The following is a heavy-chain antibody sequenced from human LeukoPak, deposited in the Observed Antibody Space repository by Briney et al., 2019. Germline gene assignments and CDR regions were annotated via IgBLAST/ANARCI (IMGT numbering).Heavy chain of an antibody. D-gene: IGHD3-9*01. J-gene: IGHJ3*02. CDR3: ARFDFPRLRATGPFDI. Sequence: PGGSLRLSCAASGFTFSSYWMSWVRQAPGKGLEWVANLKQDGSEKYLVDSVKGRFTISRDNAKNSLYLQMNSLRAEDTAVYYCARFDFPRLRATGPFDIWGQGTMVTVSS. CDR2: LKQDGSEK. V-gene: IGHV3-7*01. CDR1: GFTFSSYW.